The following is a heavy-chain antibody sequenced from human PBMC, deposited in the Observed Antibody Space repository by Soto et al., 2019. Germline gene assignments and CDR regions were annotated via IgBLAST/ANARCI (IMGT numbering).Heavy chain of an antibody. D-gene: IGHD1-1*01. CDR1: GFTFSSYS. CDR3: ASELAAINWFDP. Sequence: LRLSCAASGFTFSSYSMNWVRQAPGKGLEWVSYISSSSSTIYYADSVKGRFTISRDNAKNSLYLQMNSLRDEDTAVYYCASELAAINWFDPWGQGTLVTVSS. J-gene: IGHJ5*02. CDR2: ISSSSSTI. V-gene: IGHV3-48*02.